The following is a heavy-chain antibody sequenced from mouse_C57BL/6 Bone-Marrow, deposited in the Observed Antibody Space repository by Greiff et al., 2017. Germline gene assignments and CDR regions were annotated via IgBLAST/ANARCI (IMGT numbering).Heavy chain of an antibody. D-gene: IGHD2-3*01. Sequence: QVQLKQSGAELARPGASVKLSCKASGYTFTSYGISWVKQRTGQGLEWIGEIYPRSGNTYYNEKFKGKATLTADKSSSTAYMALRSLTSEDSAVYFCARTGYDGDYFDYWGQGTTLTVSS. V-gene: IGHV1-81*01. CDR1: GYTFTSYG. CDR2: IYPRSGNT. J-gene: IGHJ2*01. CDR3: ARTGYDGDYFDY.